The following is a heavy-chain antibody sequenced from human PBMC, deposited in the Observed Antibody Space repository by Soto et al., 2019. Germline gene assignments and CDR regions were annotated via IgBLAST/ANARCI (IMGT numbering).Heavy chain of an antibody. J-gene: IGHJ5*02. CDR2: ISAYNANT. D-gene: IGHD3-10*01. CDR1: GYTFTSYG. Sequence: ASVKVSCKASGYTFTSYGINWVRQAPGQGLEWMGWISAYNANTHYAQKLQGRVTMTTDTFTSTAYMELRSLRSDDTAVYYCARNEIDFHDSGNFLTRGFDPWGQGTLVTVSS. V-gene: IGHV1-18*01. CDR3: ARNEIDFHDSGNFLTRGFDP.